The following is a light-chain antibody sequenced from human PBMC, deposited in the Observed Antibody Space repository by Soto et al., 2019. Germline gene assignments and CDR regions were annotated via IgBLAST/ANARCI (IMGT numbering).Light chain of an antibody. CDR2: DVS. Sequence: QSALTQPASVSGSPGQSITISCTGTSSDVGGYNFVSWYQLYPGKAPKLMIYDVSDRPSGVSIRFSGSKSGNTASLTISGLQAEDEADYYCSSYTASSTLYVFGTGTKVTV. V-gene: IGLV2-14*03. J-gene: IGLJ1*01. CDR3: SSYTASSTLYV. CDR1: SSDVGGYNF.